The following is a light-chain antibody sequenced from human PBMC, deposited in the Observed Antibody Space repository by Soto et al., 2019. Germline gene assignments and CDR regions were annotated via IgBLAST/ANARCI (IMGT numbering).Light chain of an antibody. CDR1: RSNIGAGYD. J-gene: IGLJ1*01. CDR2: DNN. Sequence: QSVLTQPPSVSGAPGQRVTISCTGSRSNIGAGYDVHWYQHLPGTAPKLLIFDNNSRPSGVPDRFSGSKSGTSASLAITGLQAEDEADYYCQSYDSSLSAPYVFGTGTKL. CDR3: QSYDSSLSAPYV. V-gene: IGLV1-40*01.